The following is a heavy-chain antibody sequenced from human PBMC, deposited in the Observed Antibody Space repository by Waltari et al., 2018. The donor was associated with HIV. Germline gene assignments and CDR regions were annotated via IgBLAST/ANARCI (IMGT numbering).Heavy chain of an antibody. CDR3: ARRGGRSSPLGY. Sequence: EVQLVESGGGLVQPGGSLRLSCAASGFTFSSYGMSWVRQAPGKGLEWVANIKQDGSGIYYVDSVKGRFTISRDNAKNSLYLQMNSLRAEDTAVYFCARRGGRSSPLGYWGQGTLVTVSS. V-gene: IGHV3-7*01. D-gene: IGHD6-13*01. J-gene: IGHJ4*02. CDR2: IKQDGSGI. CDR1: GFTFSSYG.